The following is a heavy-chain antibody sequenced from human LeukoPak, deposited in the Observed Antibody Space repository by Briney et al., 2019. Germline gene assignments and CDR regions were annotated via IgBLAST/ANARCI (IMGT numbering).Heavy chain of an antibody. CDR2: ISWNSGNI. V-gene: IGHV3-9*01. CDR1: GFTFDDYA. CDR3: AKDMAYGSGTQIDY. J-gene: IGHJ4*02. Sequence: GRSLRLSCAASGFTFDDYAMHWVRQAPGKGLEWVSGISWNSGNIGYADSVKGRFTISRDNAKSSLYLRMNSLRAEDTALYYCAKDMAYGSGTQIDYWGQGTLDTVSS. D-gene: IGHD3-10*01.